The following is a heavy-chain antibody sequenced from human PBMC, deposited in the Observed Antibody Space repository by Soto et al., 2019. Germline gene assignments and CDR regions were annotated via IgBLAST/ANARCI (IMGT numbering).Heavy chain of an antibody. CDR2: ISSSSSYI. CDR3: ARFHLGNDAFDI. CDR1: GFTFSSYS. V-gene: IGHV3-21*01. Sequence: GSLRLSCAASGFTFSSYSMNWVRQAPGKGLEWVSSISSSSSYIYYADSVKGRFTISRDNAKNSLYLQMNSLRAEDTAVYYCARFHLGNDAFDIWGQGKMVTVSS. J-gene: IGHJ3*02.